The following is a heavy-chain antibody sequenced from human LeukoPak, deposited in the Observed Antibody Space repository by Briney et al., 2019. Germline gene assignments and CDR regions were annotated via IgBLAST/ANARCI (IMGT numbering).Heavy chain of an antibody. D-gene: IGHD3-9*01. CDR1: GYTFTSYD. CDR3: ARGAGYYDILPGPYYYYYGMDV. J-gene: IGHJ6*02. V-gene: IGHV1-8*01. Sequence: ASVKVSCKASGYTFTSYDINWVRQAPGQGLEWMGWMNPNSGNTGYAQKFQGRVTMTRNTSISTAYMELSSLRSEATAVYYCARGAGYYDILPGPYYYYYGMDVWGQGTTVTVSS. CDR2: MNPNSGNT.